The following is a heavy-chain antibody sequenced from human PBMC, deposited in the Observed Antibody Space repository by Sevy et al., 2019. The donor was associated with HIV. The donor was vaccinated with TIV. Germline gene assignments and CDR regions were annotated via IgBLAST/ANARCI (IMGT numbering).Heavy chain of an antibody. CDR1: GYTFSDYY. V-gene: IGHV1-2*06. D-gene: IGHD5-12*01. CDR2: INPKSGGT. Sequence: DSVKVSCKASGYTFSDYYIHWVRQAPGQGLERMGRINPKSGGTNYAQKFQGRVTMTRDTSISTVYMELNRLTSDATAIYYCARNTHSLYSGYDRPVADYWGQGTLVTVSS. CDR3: ARNTHSLYSGYDRPVADY. J-gene: IGHJ4*02.